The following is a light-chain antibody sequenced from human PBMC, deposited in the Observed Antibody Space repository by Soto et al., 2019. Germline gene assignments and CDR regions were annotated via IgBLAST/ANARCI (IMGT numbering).Light chain of an antibody. CDR2: DAS. CDR3: QQRSNWLT. CDR1: QSVSSY. V-gene: IGKV3-11*01. J-gene: IGKJ4*01. Sequence: EIVLTKSPATLSLSPGERATLSCRASQSVSSYLSWYHHKPCQAPRLLIYDASNRATGIPARFSGSGSATYFALTISSLEPEDISVSYCQQRSNWLTFGGGTTVQIK.